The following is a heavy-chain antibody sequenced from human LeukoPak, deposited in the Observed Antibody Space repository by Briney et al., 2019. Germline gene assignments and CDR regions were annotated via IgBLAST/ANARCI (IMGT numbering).Heavy chain of an antibody. J-gene: IGHJ4*02. CDR1: GFTFSSYS. V-gene: IGHV3-48*01. D-gene: IGHD3-22*01. CDR2: ISSSSSTI. CDR3: ARDDVAYDSSGYYKLEFDY. Sequence: PGGSLRLSCAASGFTFSSYSMNWVRQAPGKGLEWVSYISSSSSTIYYADSVKGRFTISRDNAKNSLYLQMNSLRAEDTAVYYCARDDVAYDSSGYYKLEFDYWGQGTLVTVSS.